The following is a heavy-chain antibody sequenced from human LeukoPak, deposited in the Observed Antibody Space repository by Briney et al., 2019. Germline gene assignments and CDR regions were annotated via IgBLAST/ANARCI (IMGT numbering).Heavy chain of an antibody. D-gene: IGHD3-22*01. Sequence: SETLSLTCAVYGGSFSGYYWSWIRQPPGKGLEWIGEINHSGSTNYNPSLKSRVIISVDTSKNQFSLKLSSVTAADTAVYYCARQNYDSSVEFDYWGQGTLVTVSS. CDR1: GGSFSGYY. V-gene: IGHV4-34*01. J-gene: IGHJ4*02. CDR2: INHSGST. CDR3: ARQNYDSSVEFDY.